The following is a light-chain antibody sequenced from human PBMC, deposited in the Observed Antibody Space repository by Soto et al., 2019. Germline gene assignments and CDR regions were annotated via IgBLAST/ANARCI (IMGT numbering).Light chain of an antibody. CDR1: QSLQHSNGYHF. J-gene: IGKJ2*01. CDR3: MQALQTPPYT. CDR2: LGS. V-gene: IGKV2-28*01. Sequence: EIVMTQSPLSLAVTPGEPASISCRASQSLQHSNGYHFLACYVQKPGQSTQLLIFLGSSRASGVPDRFTGSGSGTDFTLKISRVEAEDVGVYYFMQALQTPPYTFGPGTKLEI.